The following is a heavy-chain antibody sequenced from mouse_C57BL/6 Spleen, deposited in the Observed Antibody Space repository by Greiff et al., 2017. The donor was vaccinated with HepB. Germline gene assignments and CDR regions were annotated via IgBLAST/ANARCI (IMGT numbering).Heavy chain of an antibody. Sequence: QVQLQQSGAELVRPGTSVKMSCKASGYTFTNYWIGWAKQRPGHGLEWIGDIYPGGGYTNYNEKFKGKATLTADKSSSTAYMQFSSLTSEDSAIYYCARWRTGYDGGSGYAMDYWGQGTSVTVSS. CDR3: ARWRTGYDGGSGYAMDY. CDR1: GYTFTNYW. D-gene: IGHD2-2*01. CDR2: IYPGGGYT. V-gene: IGHV1-63*01. J-gene: IGHJ4*01.